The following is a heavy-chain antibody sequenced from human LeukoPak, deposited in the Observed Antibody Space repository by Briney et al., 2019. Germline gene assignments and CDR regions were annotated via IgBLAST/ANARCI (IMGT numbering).Heavy chain of an antibody. Sequence: SETLSLTCAVSGGSISSSNWWSWVRQPPGKGLEWIGEIYHSGSTNYNPSLKSRVTISVDKSKNQFSLKLSSVTAADTAVYYCTLCTKRHAFDIWGQGTMVTVSS. D-gene: IGHD3-10*02. J-gene: IGHJ3*02. CDR1: GGSISSSNW. CDR2: IYHSGST. CDR3: TLCTKRHAFDI. V-gene: IGHV4-4*02.